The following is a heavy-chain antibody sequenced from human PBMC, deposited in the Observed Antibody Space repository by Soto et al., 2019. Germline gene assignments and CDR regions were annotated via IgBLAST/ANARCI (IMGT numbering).Heavy chain of an antibody. V-gene: IGHV1-46*01. J-gene: IGHJ4*02. Sequence: QVQLVQSGAEVKKPGASVKVSCKASGYTFTSYYMHWVRQAPGQGLEWMGIINPSGGSTSYAQKFQGRVTMTRDTSTSTVYMELSSLRSEDTAVYYCAGAEWGYGDPLGGFDYWGQGTLVTVSS. CDR1: GYTFTSYY. CDR3: AGAEWGYGDPLGGFDY. D-gene: IGHD4-17*01. CDR2: INPSGGST.